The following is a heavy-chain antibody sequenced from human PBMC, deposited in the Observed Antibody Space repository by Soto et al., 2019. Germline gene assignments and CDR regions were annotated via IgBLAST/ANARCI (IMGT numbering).Heavy chain of an antibody. CDR2: IWYDGTTK. D-gene: IGHD3-10*01. V-gene: IGHV3-33*01. J-gene: IGHJ4*02. Sequence: QVQLVESGGGVVQPGRSLRLSCAASGFAFHRYGIHWVRQAPGKGLEWVADIWYDGTTKYYADSVKGRFTVSRDDSENTVYHQMDSLRAGDTAVYYCARDGSGGDWRFFDYWGQGTLVTVSS. CDR1: GFAFHRYG. CDR3: ARDGSGGDWRFFDY.